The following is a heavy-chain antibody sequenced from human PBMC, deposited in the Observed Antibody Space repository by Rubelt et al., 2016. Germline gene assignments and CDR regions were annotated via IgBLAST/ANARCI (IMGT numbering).Heavy chain of an antibody. D-gene: IGHD5-24*01. CDR3: ARVEDLHYYFDY. V-gene: IGHV3-11*01. CDR2: SGGST. J-gene: IGHJ4*02. Sequence: SGGSTYYADSVKGRFTISRDNAKNSLYLQMNSLRAEDTAVYYCARVEDLHYYFDYWGQGTLVTVSS.